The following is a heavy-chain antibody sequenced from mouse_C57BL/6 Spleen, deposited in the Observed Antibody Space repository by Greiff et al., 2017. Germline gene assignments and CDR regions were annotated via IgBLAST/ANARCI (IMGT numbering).Heavy chain of an antibody. CDR1: GFNIKNTY. CDR3: ASGYDYAWFAY. D-gene: IGHD2-4*01. Sequence: VQLQQSVAELVRPGASVKLSCTASGFNIKNTYMHWVKQRPEQGLEWIGRLDPANGNTKYAPKFQGKATISAYTTSNTAYLPLSSLTSEDTAIYYCASGYDYAWFAYWGQGTLVTVSA. CDR2: LDPANGNT. J-gene: IGHJ3*01. V-gene: IGHV14-3*01.